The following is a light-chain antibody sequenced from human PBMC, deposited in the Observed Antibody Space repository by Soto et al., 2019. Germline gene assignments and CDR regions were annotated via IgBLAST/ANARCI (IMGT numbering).Light chain of an antibody. J-gene: IGLJ1*01. CDR2: EGS. V-gene: IGLV2-23*01. Sequence: QSGLTQPASVSVSPGQSITISCTGTSSDVGGYNLVSWYQQHPGKAPKLMIYEGSKRPSGVSNRFSGSKSGNTASLTISGLQAEDEADYYCCSYAGSSTFVFGTGTKVTVL. CDR3: CSYAGSSTFV. CDR1: SSDVGGYNL.